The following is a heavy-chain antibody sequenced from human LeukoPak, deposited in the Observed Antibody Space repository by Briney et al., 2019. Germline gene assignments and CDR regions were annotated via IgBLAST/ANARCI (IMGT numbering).Heavy chain of an antibody. CDR3: ARFNSWYTAFDY. CDR1: GFTFRFYD. CDR2: IDTAGDT. Sequence: PGRSLRLSCAASGFTFRFYDMHWVRQATGKGLEWVSGIDTAGDTYYPGSLKGRFTISRENAKNSLYLQMNSLRAGDTAVYYCARFNSWYTAFDYWGQGALVTVSS. D-gene: IGHD6-13*01. V-gene: IGHV3-13*01. J-gene: IGHJ4*02.